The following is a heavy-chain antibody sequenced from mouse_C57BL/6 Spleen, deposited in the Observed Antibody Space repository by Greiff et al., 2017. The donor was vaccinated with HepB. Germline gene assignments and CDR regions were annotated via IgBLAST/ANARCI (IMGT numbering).Heavy chain of an antibody. V-gene: IGHV1-82*01. D-gene: IGHD4-1*01. J-gene: IGHJ4*01. CDR1: GYAFSSSW. CDR3: ARLGDPSYAMDY. Sequence: VHLVESGPELVKPGASVKISCKASGYAFSSSWMNWVKQRPGKGLEWIGRIYPGDGDTNYNGKFKGKATLTADKSSSTAYMQLSSLTSEDSAVYFCARLGDPSYAMDYWGQGTSVTVSS. CDR2: IYPGDGDT.